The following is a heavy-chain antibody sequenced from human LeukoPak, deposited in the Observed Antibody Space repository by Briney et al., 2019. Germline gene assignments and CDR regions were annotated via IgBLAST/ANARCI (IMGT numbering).Heavy chain of an antibody. Sequence: PGGSLRLSCAASGFTFNKYTMNWVRQAPGKGLEWVSSISTSSSYIYYADSVKGRFTISRVNAKNSLYLQMNSLRAEDTAVYYCAKDGVPYSGSYYWDYWGQGTLVTVSS. CDR2: ISTSSSYI. D-gene: IGHD1-26*01. V-gene: IGHV3-21*01. J-gene: IGHJ4*02. CDR3: AKDGVPYSGSYYWDY. CDR1: GFTFNKYT.